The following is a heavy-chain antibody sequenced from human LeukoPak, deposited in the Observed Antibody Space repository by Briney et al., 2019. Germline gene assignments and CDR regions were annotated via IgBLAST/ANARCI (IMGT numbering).Heavy chain of an antibody. D-gene: IGHD3-22*01. V-gene: IGHV3-23*01. CDR1: GFTFTSYA. J-gene: IGHJ4*02. Sequence: PGGSLRLSCAASGFTFTSYAMTWVRQAPGKGLEWVSAISGSGGNTYYADSVKGRFTISRDNSMNTLYLQMNSLRADDTAIYYCAKDAHQYYYDTSGYYYYFEYWGQGTLVTVSS. CDR2: ISGSGGNT. CDR3: AKDAHQYYYDTSGYYYYFEY.